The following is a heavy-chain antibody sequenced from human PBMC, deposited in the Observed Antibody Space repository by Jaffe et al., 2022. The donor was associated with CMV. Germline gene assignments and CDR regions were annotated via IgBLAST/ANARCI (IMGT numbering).Heavy chain of an antibody. J-gene: IGHJ4*02. CDR2: IWYDGSNK. Sequence: QVQLVESGGGVVQPGRSLRLSCAASGFTFSSYGMHWVRQAPGKGLEWVAVIWYDGSNKYYADSVKGRFTISRDNSKNTLYLQMNSLRAEDTAVYYCARDFDFWSVLGYWGQGTLVTVSS. D-gene: IGHD3-3*01. CDR1: GFTFSSYG. V-gene: IGHV3-33*01. CDR3: ARDFDFWSVLGY.